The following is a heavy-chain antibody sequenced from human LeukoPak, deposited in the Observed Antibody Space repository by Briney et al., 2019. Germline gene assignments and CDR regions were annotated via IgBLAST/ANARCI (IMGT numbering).Heavy chain of an antibody. V-gene: IGHV4-4*09. J-gene: IGHJ3*02. CDR3: ASLGYCSGGSCYPDAFDI. Sequence: PSETLSLTCTVSGGSISSYYWSWIRQPPGKGLEWIGYIYTSGSTNYNPSLKSRVTISVDTSKNQFPLKLSSVTAADTAVYYCASLGYCSGGSCYPDAFDIWGQGTMVTVSS. CDR1: GGSISSYY. D-gene: IGHD2-15*01. CDR2: IYTSGST.